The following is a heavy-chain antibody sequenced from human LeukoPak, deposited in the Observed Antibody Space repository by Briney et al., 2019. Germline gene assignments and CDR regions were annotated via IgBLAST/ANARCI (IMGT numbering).Heavy chain of an antibody. Sequence: PGGSLRLSCAASGFIFSNYAMIWVRQAPGKGLEWVSSIRGNTGTTYYADSVKGRFTISRDNSKNTLYLQMNSLRAEDTAVYYCAPREYSGSYSLPYWGQGTLVTVSS. D-gene: IGHD1-26*01. CDR2: IRGNTGTT. CDR3: APREYSGSYSLPY. J-gene: IGHJ4*02. V-gene: IGHV3-23*01. CDR1: GFIFSNYA.